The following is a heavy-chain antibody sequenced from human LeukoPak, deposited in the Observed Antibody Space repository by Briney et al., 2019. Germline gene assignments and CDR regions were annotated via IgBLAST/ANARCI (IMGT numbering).Heavy chain of an antibody. CDR3: ARQVVPRAFDI. Sequence: GGSLRLSCAGSGFTFSSYWMHWVRQAPGKGLVWVSRISTDASSTTYADSVKGRFTISRDNAKNSLYLQMNSLRAEDTAVYYCARQVVPRAFDIWGQGTMVTVSS. J-gene: IGHJ3*02. CDR2: ISTDASST. CDR1: GFTFSSYW. D-gene: IGHD2-15*01. V-gene: IGHV3-74*01.